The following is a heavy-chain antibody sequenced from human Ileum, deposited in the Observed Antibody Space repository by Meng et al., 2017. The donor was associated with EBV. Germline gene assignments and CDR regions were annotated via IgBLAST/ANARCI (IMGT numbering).Heavy chain of an antibody. Sequence: LLQESGPGLVKPSETLSLTCSVSNGSVSSYGYYWTWIRQPPGKGLEWIGYMSYTGSTNYKSTLKSRVTISVDKSKNQFSLKLSSVTAADTAVYYCARERGGGDRGIQWGQGTLVTVSS. CDR3: ARERGGGDRGIQ. D-gene: IGHD2-21*02. V-gene: IGHV4-61*08. J-gene: IGHJ4*02. CDR2: MSYTGST. CDR1: NGSVSSYGYY.